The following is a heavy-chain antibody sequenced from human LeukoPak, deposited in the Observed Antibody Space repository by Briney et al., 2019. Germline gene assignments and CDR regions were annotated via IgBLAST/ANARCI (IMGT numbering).Heavy chain of an antibody. V-gene: IGHV3-23*01. D-gene: IGHD6-13*01. CDR1: GFTFSSYW. J-gene: IGHJ3*02. CDR3: AKDLGVGAAAGYAFDI. CDR2: ISGSGGST. Sequence: GGSLRLSCAASGFTFSSYWMSWVRQAPGKGLEWVSAISGSGGSTYYADSVKGRFTISRDNSKNTLYLQMNSLRAEDTAVYYCAKDLGVGAAAGYAFDIWGQGTMVTVSS.